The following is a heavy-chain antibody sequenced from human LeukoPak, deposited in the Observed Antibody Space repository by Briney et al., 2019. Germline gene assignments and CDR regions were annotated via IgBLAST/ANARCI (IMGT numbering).Heavy chain of an antibody. CDR1: GYTFTSYD. V-gene: IGHV1-8*01. Sequence: ASVKVSCKASGYTFTSYDINWVRRATGQGLEWMGWMNPNSGNTGYAQKFQGRVTMTRNTSISTAYMELSSLRSEDTAVYYCARDHYYYDSSGYYPWGQGTLVTVSS. J-gene: IGHJ5*02. D-gene: IGHD3-22*01. CDR2: MNPNSGNT. CDR3: ARDHYYYDSSGYYP.